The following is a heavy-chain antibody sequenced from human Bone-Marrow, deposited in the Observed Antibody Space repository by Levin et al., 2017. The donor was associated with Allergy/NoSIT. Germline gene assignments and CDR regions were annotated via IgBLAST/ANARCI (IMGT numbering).Heavy chain of an antibody. V-gene: IGHV1-69*04. D-gene: IGHD6-19*01. Sequence: SVKVSCKASGGTFSSYAISWVRQAPGQGLEWMGRIIPILGIANYAQKFQGRVTITADKSTSTAYMELSSLRSEDTAVYYCAREYSSGWPYNWFDPWGQGTLVTVSS. CDR2: IIPILGIA. J-gene: IGHJ5*02. CDR3: AREYSSGWPYNWFDP. CDR1: GGTFSSYA.